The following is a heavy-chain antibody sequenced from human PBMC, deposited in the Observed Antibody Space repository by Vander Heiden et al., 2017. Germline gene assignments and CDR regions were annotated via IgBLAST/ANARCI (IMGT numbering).Heavy chain of an antibody. CDR2: ISATGVTI. CDR1: GFPFSSSP. V-gene: IGHV3-48*02. D-gene: IGHD2-15*01. CDR3: ARDPKLYGAFGPYFDY. Sequence: EVQLVQSGGGLVQPGGPMRLSCGASGFPFSSSPMTWLRQTPGKGLEWISYISATGVTIYYSQSVEGRFTISRDNVKNSLYLQMNNLRDDDTGVYYCARDPKLYGAFGPYFDYWGQGVLVTVAS. J-gene: IGHJ4*02.